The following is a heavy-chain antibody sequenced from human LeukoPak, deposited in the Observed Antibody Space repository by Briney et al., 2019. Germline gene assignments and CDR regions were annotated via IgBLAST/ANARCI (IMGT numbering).Heavy chain of an antibody. Sequence: LVKVSCKASGGTFSSYAISWVRQAPGQGLEWMGGIIPIFGTANYAQKFQGRVTITADESTSTAYMELSSLRSEDTAVYYCATNGDCSGGSCYLFDYWGQGTLVTVSS. J-gene: IGHJ4*02. D-gene: IGHD2-15*01. CDR2: IIPIFGTA. V-gene: IGHV1-69*01. CDR3: ATNGDCSGGSCYLFDY. CDR1: GGTFSSYA.